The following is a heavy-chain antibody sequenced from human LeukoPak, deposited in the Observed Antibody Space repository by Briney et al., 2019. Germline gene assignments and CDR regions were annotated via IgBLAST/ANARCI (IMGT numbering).Heavy chain of an antibody. CDR2: INHSGST. CDR3: ARGSGAFDI. CDR1: GGSFSGYY. D-gene: IGHD3-10*01. Sequence: SETLSLTCAVYGGSFSGYYWSWIRQPPGKGLEWIGEINHSGSTNYNPSLKSRVTISVDTSKNRFSLKLSSVTAADTAVYYRARGSGAFDIWGQGTMVTVSS. J-gene: IGHJ3*02. V-gene: IGHV4-34*01.